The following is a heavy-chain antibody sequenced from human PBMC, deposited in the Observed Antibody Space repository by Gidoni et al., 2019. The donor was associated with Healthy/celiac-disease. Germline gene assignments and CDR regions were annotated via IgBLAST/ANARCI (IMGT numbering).Heavy chain of an antibody. D-gene: IGHD6-13*01. Sequence: QVQLVQSGAEVKKPGSSVKVSCKASGGTFSSYAISWVRQAPGQGLEWMGGIIPIVGTANYAQTFQGRVTITADESTRTAYMELSSLRSEDTAVYYCARDKGGYSSSWLGGNWFDPWGQGTLVTVSS. J-gene: IGHJ5*02. V-gene: IGHV1-69*01. CDR1: GGTFSSYA. CDR2: IIPIVGTA. CDR3: ARDKGGYSSSWLGGNWFDP.